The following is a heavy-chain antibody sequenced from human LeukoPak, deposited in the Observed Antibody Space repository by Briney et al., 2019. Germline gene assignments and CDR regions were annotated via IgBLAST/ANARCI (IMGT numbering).Heavy chain of an antibody. CDR2: IYSGGST. CDR3: ARAVEYYGSGSYAFDI. CDR1: GFTVSSNY. Sequence: GGSLRLSCAASGFTVSSNYMSWVRQAPGKGLEWVSVIYSGGSTYYADSVKGRFTISRDNSKNTLYLQMNSLRAEDTAVYYCARAVEYYGSGSYAFDIWGQGTMVTVSS. J-gene: IGHJ3*02. V-gene: IGHV3-66*01. D-gene: IGHD3-10*01.